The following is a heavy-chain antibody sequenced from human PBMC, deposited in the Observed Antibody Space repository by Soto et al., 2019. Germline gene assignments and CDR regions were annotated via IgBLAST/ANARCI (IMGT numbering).Heavy chain of an antibody. CDR1: GDSISGCDYY. CDR3: ARHRRETRTYAQPLDN. J-gene: IGHJ4*02. CDR2: ICSSGST. D-gene: IGHD2-2*01. V-gene: IGHV4-39*01. Sequence: PSETLSLTCTVSGDSISGCDYYWGWVRQPPGKGLAWIGSICSSGSTYYNPSLKSRVTISVDTSNNQFSLRLTSVTAADTAVYFCARHRRETRTYAQPLDNGRQGTLVTVSS.